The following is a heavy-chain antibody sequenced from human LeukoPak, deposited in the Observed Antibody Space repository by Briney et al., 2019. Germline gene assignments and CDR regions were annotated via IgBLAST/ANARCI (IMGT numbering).Heavy chain of an antibody. D-gene: IGHD6-6*01. CDR2: ISGSGGSI. J-gene: IGHJ4*02. CDR1: GFTFSSYA. V-gene: IGHV3-23*01. CDR3: AKRYSSSSGYYFDY. Sequence: PGGSLRLSCAASGFTFSSYAMSWVRQAPGKGLEWVSAISGSGGSIYYADSVKGRFTISRDNSKNPLYLQMNSLRAEDTAVYYCAKRYSSSSGYYFDYWGQGTLVTVSS.